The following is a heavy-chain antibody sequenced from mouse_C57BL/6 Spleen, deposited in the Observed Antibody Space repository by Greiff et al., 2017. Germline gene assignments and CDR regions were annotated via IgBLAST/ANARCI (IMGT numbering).Heavy chain of an antibody. Sequence: EVKLMESGPGLAKPSQTLSLTCSVTGYSITSDYWNWIRKFPGNKLEYMGYISYSGSTYYNPSLKSRISITRDTSKNQYYLQLNSVTTEDTATYYCARTVVARNWYFDVWGTGTTVTVSS. CDR3: ARTVVARNWYFDV. V-gene: IGHV3-8*01. CDR2: ISYSGST. J-gene: IGHJ1*03. D-gene: IGHD1-1*01. CDR1: GYSITSDY.